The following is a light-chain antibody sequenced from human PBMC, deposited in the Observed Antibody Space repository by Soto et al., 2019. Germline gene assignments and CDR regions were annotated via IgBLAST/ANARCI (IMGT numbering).Light chain of an antibody. CDR3: CSYAGRDNII. CDR1: SSNVGSYNL. CDR2: EVT. J-gene: IGLJ2*01. V-gene: IGLV2-23*02. Sequence: QSALTQPSSLSGSPGQSITISCTGTSSNVGSYNLVSWYQQHPGEAPKLIIYEVTKRPSGVSNRFSGSKSANTASLTISGLQPEDAADYYCCSYAGRDNIIFGGGT.